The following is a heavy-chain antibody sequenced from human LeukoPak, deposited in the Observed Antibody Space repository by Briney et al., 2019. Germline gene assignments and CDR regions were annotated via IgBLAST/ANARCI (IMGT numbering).Heavy chain of an antibody. CDR3: ARANWKDITMVY. CDR2: MNPNSGNT. Sequence: GASVKVSCKASGYTFTSYDINWVRQATGQGLEWMGWMNPNSGNTGYAQKFQGRVTMTRNTSISTAYMELSSLRSEDTAVYYCARANWKDITMVYWGQGTLVTVSS. D-gene: IGHD3-10*01. V-gene: IGHV1-8*01. J-gene: IGHJ4*02. CDR1: GYTFTSYD.